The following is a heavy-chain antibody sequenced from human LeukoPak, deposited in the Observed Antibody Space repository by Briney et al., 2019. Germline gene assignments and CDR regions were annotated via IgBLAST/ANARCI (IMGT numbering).Heavy chain of an antibody. J-gene: IGHJ4*02. V-gene: IGHV4-59*01. CDR2: LSYSGST. CDR3: ARGVGKDSSNFDF. Sequence: SETLSLTCTVSDGSISSYYWSWIRQPPGKGLEWIGYLSYSGSTNYNPSLKSRVTTSLDASKNEFSLKLSSMTAADTAVYYCARGVGKDSSNFDFWSQGTLVTVSS. D-gene: IGHD6-19*01. CDR1: DGSISSYY.